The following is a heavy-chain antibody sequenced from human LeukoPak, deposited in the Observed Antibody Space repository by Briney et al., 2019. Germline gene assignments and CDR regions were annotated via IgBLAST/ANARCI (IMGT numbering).Heavy chain of an antibody. D-gene: IGHD6-13*01. J-gene: IGHJ4*02. CDR1: GFTFSTYW. CDR3: TREAAAGIDY. CDR2: IKQDGSEK. Sequence: GGSLRLSCAASGFTFSTYWMSWVRQAPGKGLEWVANIKQDGSEKYYLDSVKGRFTISRDNAKNSLYLQMNSQRAEDTAVYFCTREAAAGIDYWGQGTLVTASS. V-gene: IGHV3-7*01.